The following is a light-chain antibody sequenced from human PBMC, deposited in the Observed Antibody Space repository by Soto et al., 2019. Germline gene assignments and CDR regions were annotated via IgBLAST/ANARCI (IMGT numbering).Light chain of an antibody. CDR1: QDISNY. J-gene: IGKJ5*01. CDR2: DAS. CDR3: QPYDNLPPIT. V-gene: IGKV1-33*01. Sequence: DIQMTQSPSSLSASVGDRVTITCQASQDISNYLNWYQQKPGKAPKLLIYDASNLERGVPSRFSGSASGTHFTFTISRLQTEDLATYYCQPYDNLPPITFGHGTRLEIK.